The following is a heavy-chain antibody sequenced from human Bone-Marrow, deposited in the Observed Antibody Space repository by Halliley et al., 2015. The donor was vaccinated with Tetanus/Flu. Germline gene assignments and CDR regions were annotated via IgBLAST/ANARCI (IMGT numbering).Heavy chain of an antibody. J-gene: IGHJ3*01. Sequence: TLSLTCTVSGGSISPYYWSWIQQSPGKGLEWIGYVNYNGSTNYNPSLKSRATIFVDTSRNQFSLKLYSVTAADTAIYYCARDLYEWQTFNFWGPGAMITVSS. CDR1: GGSISPYY. CDR3: ARDLYEWQTFNF. D-gene: IGHD3-3*01. V-gene: IGHV4-59*01. CDR2: VNYNGST.